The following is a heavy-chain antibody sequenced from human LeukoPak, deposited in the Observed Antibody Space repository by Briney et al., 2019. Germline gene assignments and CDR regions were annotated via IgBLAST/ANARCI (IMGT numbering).Heavy chain of an antibody. CDR2: IYTAGTT. CDR1: GFTVSSNF. V-gene: IGHV3-53*01. D-gene: IGHD3-10*01. J-gene: IGHJ4*02. Sequence: GGSLRLSCAGSGFTVSSNFMSWVRQAPGKGLEWVSVIYTAGTTYYADSVTGRFTISRDNSKNTLYLQMNSLRAEDTAVYYCARGPRGPARLDYWGQGTLVTVSS. CDR3: ARGPRGPARLDY.